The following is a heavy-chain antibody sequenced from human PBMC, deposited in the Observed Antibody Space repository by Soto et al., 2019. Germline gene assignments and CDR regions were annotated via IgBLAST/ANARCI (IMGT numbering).Heavy chain of an antibody. CDR2: ISAYNGNT. CDR1: GYTFTSYG. Sequence: ASVRVSCKASGYTFTSYGISWVRQAPGQGLEWMGWISAYNGNTNYAQKLQGRVTMTTGTSTSTAYMELRSLRSDDTAVYYCARDSTWGNYDFWSGYYVPYGMDVWGQGTTVTVSS. J-gene: IGHJ6*02. V-gene: IGHV1-18*04. D-gene: IGHD3-3*01. CDR3: ARDSTWGNYDFWSGYYVPYGMDV.